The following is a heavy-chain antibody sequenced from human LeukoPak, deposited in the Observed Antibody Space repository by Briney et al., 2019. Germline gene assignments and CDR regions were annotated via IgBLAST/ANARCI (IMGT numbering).Heavy chain of an antibody. CDR1: GGSISSYY. V-gene: IGHV4-59*08. CDR2: IYYSGST. D-gene: IGHD3-10*01. J-gene: IGHJ5*02. Sequence: SETLSLTCTVSGGSISSYYWSWIRQPPGKGLEWIGYIYYSGSTNYNPSLKSRVTISVDTSKNQFSLKLNSVTAADTAVYYCARQMVRGVKGQGNWFDPWAREPWSPSPQ. CDR3: ARQMVRGVKGQGNWFDP.